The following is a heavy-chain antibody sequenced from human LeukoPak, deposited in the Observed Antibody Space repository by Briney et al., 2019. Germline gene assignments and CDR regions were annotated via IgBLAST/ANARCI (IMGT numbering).Heavy chain of an antibody. CDR3: ARRVCTNGVCFNWFDP. V-gene: IGHV4-34*01. D-gene: IGHD2-8*01. CDR1: GGSFSGYY. CDR2: INHSGST. Sequence: KPSETLSLTCAGYGGSFSGYYWSWIRQPPGKGLEWIGEINHSGSTNYNPSLKSRVTISVDTSKNQFSLKLSSVTAADTAVHYCARRVCTNGVCFNWFDPWGQGTLVTVSS. J-gene: IGHJ5*02.